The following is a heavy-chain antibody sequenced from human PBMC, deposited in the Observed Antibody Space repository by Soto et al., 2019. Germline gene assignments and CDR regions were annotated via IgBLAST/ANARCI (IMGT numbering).Heavy chain of an antibody. CDR2: IIPIFGTA. V-gene: IGHV1-69*13. CDR1: GGTFSSYA. J-gene: IGHJ6*02. D-gene: IGHD3-3*01. CDR3: ARTRLEWSSYYYGMDV. Sequence: SVKVSCKASGGTFSSYAISWVRQAPGQGLEWMGGIIPIFGTANYAQKFQGRVTITADESTSTAYMELSSLRSEDTAVYYCARTRLEWSSYYYGMDVWGQGTTVTVSS.